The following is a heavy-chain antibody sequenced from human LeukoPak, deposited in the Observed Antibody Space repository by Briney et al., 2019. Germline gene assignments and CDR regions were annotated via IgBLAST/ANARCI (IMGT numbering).Heavy chain of an antibody. CDR2: ISWDGGST. J-gene: IGHJ4*02. D-gene: IGHD1-26*01. CDR1: GFTFDDYA. CDR3: AKDRGSGSYRDY. Sequence: GGSLRLSCAASGFTFDDYAMHWVRQAPGKGLEWVSLISWDGGSTYYADSVKGRFTISRDNSKNSLYLQMNSLRAEDTALYYCAKDRGSGSYRDYWGQGTLVTVSS. V-gene: IGHV3-43D*03.